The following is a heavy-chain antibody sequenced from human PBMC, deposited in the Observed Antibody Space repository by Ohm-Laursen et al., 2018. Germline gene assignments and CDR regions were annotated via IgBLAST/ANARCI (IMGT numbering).Heavy chain of an antibody. CDR1: GYTFTSYG. D-gene: IGHD3-22*01. CDR3: ARDEPYRADYYDSSGYYPPDY. J-gene: IGHJ4*02. Sequence: GASVKVSCKASGYTFTSYGISWVRQAPGQGLEWMGWISAYNGNTNYAQKLQGRVTMTTDTSTSTAYMELRSLRSDDTAVYYCARDEPYRADYYDSSGYYPPDYWGQGTLVTVSS. V-gene: IGHV1-18*01. CDR2: ISAYNGNT.